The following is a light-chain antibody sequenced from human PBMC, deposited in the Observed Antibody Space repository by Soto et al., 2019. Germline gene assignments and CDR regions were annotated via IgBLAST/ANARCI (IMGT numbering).Light chain of an antibody. J-gene: IGLJ1*01. CDR3: CSYAGTYTYG. CDR2: DVS. V-gene: IGLV2-11*01. CDR1: SSDVGGYNY. Sequence: QSALTQPRSVSGSPGQSVAISCTGTSSDVGGYNYVSWYPQHPGKAPKLMIFDVSRRPSGVPDRFSGSKSGNTASLTISGLQSEDEADYYCCSYAGTYTYGFGTGTKLTVL.